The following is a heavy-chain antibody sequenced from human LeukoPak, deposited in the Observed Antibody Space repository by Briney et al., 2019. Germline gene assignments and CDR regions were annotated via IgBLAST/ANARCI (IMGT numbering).Heavy chain of an antibody. CDR3: AKDPNGDYIGTFDG. J-gene: IGHJ3*01. Sequence: PGGSLRLSCVASGLTFSNYAMTWVRQTPGKGLEWVSTIFASGDRTDYTDSVKGRFTISRDNSKNTLYLQMNSPRAEDTAVYYCAKDPNGDYIGTFDGRGQGTMVTVSS. V-gene: IGHV3-23*01. CDR1: GLTFSNYA. D-gene: IGHD4-17*01. CDR2: IFASGDRT.